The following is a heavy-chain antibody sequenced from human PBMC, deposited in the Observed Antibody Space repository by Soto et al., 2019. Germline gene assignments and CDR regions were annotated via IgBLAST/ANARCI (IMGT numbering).Heavy chain of an antibody. D-gene: IGHD4-17*01. CDR2: IKSKTDGGTT. CDR3: TTEPSDYGELYYYYYGMDV. CDR1: GFTFSNAW. J-gene: IGHJ6*02. V-gene: IGHV3-15*07. Sequence: EVQLVESGGGLVKPGGSLRLSCAASGFTFSNAWMNWVRQAPGKGLEWVGRIKSKTDGGTTDYAAPVKGRFTISRDDXXNXLXPQMNSLKTEDTAVYYCTTEPSDYGELYYYYYGMDVWGQGTTVTVSS.